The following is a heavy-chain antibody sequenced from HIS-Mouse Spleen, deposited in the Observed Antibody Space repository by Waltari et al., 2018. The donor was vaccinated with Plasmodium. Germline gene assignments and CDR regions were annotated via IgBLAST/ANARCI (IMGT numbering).Heavy chain of an antibody. CDR3: ARLYYDFWSGYYPYGMDV. Sequence: QVQLVESGGGVVQPGRSLRLSCAASGFTFSSYAMHWVRQGPGKGLGWVAVISYDGSNKYYADSVKGRFTISRDNSKNTLYLQMNSLRAEDTAVYYCARLYYDFWSGYYPYGMDVWGQGTTVTVSS. CDR1: GFTFSSYA. D-gene: IGHD3-3*01. J-gene: IGHJ6*02. CDR2: ISYDGSNK. V-gene: IGHV3-30*04.